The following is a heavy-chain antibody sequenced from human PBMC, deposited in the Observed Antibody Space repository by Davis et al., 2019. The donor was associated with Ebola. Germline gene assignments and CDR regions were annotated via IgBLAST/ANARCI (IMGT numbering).Heavy chain of an antibody. J-gene: IGHJ6*02. CDR3: ASISGMDV. CDR2: IKSDGTIT. D-gene: IGHD3-3*02. CDR1: GFTLSSYA. Sequence: GESLKISCAASGFTLSSYAMHWVRQAPGKGLEWVSRIKSDGTITTYADSVKGRFNISRDNAMNMLYLEMNSLRADDTAVYYCASISGMDVWGQGTTVIVSS. V-gene: IGHV3-74*01.